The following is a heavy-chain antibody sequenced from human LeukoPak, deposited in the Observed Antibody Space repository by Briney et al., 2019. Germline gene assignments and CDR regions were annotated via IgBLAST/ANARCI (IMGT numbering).Heavy chain of an antibody. D-gene: IGHD3-16*01. CDR3: AYRPPGDESFDI. CDR1: GHTLTGLA. Sequence: ASVKVSCKVSGHTLTGLAMHWGRQATGQGLEWMGGSDPEDGETIYAQKFTGRVTMTEDTATDTAYMELRSLRSEDTAVYYCAYRPPGDESFDIWGQGTLVTVSS. J-gene: IGHJ3*02. V-gene: IGHV1-24*01. CDR2: SDPEDGET.